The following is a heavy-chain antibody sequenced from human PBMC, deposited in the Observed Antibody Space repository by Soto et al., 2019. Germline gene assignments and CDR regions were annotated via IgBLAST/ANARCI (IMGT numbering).Heavy chain of an antibody. CDR3: ARYYYDSRGYGKLDY. CDR2: IYYSGST. V-gene: IGHV4-59*01. CDR1: GGSISSYY. Sequence: PSETLSLTCTVSGGSISSYYWSWIRQPPGKGLEWIGYIYYSGSTNYNPSLKSRVTISVDTSKNQFSLKLSSVTAADTAVYYCARYYYDSRGYGKLDYWGQGTLVTV. J-gene: IGHJ4*02. D-gene: IGHD3-22*01.